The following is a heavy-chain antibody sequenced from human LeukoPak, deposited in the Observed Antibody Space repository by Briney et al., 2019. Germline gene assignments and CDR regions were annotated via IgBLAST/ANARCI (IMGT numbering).Heavy chain of an antibody. CDR1: GFTFSSYA. D-gene: IGHD6-13*01. CDR2: ISSNGGTT. V-gene: IGHV3-64D*09. CDR3: ARSSNAYVYFDY. Sequence: PGGSLRLSCSASGFTFSSYAMHWVRQAPGKGLESVSAISSNGGTTYYADSVKGRFTISRDNSKNTLYLQMSSLRAEDTAVYYCARSSNAYVYFDYWGQGTLVTVSS. J-gene: IGHJ4*02.